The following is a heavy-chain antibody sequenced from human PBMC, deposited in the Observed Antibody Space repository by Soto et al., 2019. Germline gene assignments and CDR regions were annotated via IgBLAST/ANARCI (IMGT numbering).Heavy chain of an antibody. CDR3: ASARWDY. V-gene: IGHV4-34*12. CDR1: GGSFNANY. J-gene: IGHJ4*02. CDR2: IFHSGST. Sequence: QVQLQQWGAGLLKPSETLSLTCAVSGGSFNANYWSWIRQPPGKGLAWIGEIFHSGSTNYNPSLKSRVTISVDTSKYQCSLKLSSVTAADTAIYYCASARWDYWGQGTQVTVSS.